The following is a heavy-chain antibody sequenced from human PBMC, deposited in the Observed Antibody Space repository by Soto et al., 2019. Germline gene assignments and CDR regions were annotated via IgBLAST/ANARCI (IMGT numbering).Heavy chain of an antibody. CDR1: GFTFDDYV. D-gene: IGHD6-13*01. CDR2: ISWDSGSI. V-gene: IGHV3-9*01. J-gene: IGHJ2*01. CDR3: AKDRGWGGAPGTLWDFDL. Sequence: EVQLVESGGGLLRPGRSLRLSCAASGFTFDDYVMHWVRQAPGKGLEWVSSISWDSGSIDYADSVKGRFTISRDNAKNSLYLQMNSLRTEDTAIYYCAKDRGWGGAPGTLWDFDLWGRGTLVTVSS.